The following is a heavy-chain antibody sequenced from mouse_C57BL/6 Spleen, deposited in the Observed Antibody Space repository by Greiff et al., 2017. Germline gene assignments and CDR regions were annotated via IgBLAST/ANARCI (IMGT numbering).Heavy chain of an antibody. CDR2: IDPSDSYT. Sequence: QVQLKQPGAELVRPGTSVKLSCKASGYTFTSYWMHWVKQRPGQGLEWIGVIDPSDSYTNYNQKFKGKATLTVDTSSSTAYMQLSSLTSEDSAVYYCARSPYYYGRSHYYAMDYWGQGTPVTVSS. J-gene: IGHJ4*01. CDR3: ARSPYYYGRSHYYAMDY. V-gene: IGHV1-59*01. D-gene: IGHD1-1*01. CDR1: GYTFTSYW.